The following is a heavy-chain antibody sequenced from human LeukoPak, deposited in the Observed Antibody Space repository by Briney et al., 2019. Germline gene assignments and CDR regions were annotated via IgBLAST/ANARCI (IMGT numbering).Heavy chain of an antibody. Sequence: SVKVSCKASGGTFSSYAISWVRQAPGQGLEWMGGIIPIFGTANYAQKFQGRVTITADESTSTAYMELSSLRSEDTAVYYCAIGEGSVVVVAATQHFDYWGQGTLVTVSS. CDR3: AIGEGSVVVVAATQHFDY. CDR2: IIPIFGTA. J-gene: IGHJ4*02. D-gene: IGHD2-15*01. V-gene: IGHV1-69*13. CDR1: GGTFSSYA.